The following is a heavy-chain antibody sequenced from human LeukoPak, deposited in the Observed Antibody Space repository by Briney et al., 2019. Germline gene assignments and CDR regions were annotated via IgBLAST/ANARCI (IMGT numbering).Heavy chain of an antibody. D-gene: IGHD3-10*01. CDR3: AKAKPYYYGSGSLDAFDI. CDR2: ISGSGGST. Sequence: GGSLRLSCAASGFTFSSYAMSWVRQAPGKGLEWVSAISGSGGSTYYADSVKGRFTISRDDSKNTLYLQMNSLRAEDTAVYYCAKAKPYYYGSGSLDAFDIWGQGTMVTVSS. V-gene: IGHV3-23*01. CDR1: GFTFSSYA. J-gene: IGHJ3*02.